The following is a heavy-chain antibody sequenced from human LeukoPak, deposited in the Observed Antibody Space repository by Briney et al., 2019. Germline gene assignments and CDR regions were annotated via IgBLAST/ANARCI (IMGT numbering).Heavy chain of an antibody. V-gene: IGHV1-18*01. CDR3: ARASYDSSDYEFFQH. D-gene: IGHD3-22*01. J-gene: IGHJ1*01. CDR1: GYTFTSYG. Sequence: ASVKVSCKASGYTFTSYGISWVRQAPGQGLEWMGWISAYNGNTNYAQKFQGRVTMTRDTSISTAYMELSRLRSDDTAVCYCARASYDSSDYEFFQHWGQGTLVTVSS. CDR2: ISAYNGNT.